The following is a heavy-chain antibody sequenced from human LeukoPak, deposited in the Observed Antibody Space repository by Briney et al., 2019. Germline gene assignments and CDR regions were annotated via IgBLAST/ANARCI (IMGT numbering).Heavy chain of an antibody. CDR2: ISSSGSTI. CDR3: AKDHHYDILTGYFDY. J-gene: IGHJ4*02. Sequence: GGSLRLSCAASGFTFSDYYMSWNRQAPGKGLEWVSYISSSGSTIYYADSVKGRFTISRDNAKNSLYLQMNSLRAEDTALYYCAKDHHYDILTGYFDYWGQGALVTVS. V-gene: IGHV3-11*01. D-gene: IGHD3-9*01. CDR1: GFTFSDYY.